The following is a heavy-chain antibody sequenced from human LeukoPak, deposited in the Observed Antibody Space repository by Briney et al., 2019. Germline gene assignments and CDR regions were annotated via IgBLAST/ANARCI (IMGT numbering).Heavy chain of an antibody. J-gene: IGHJ4*02. CDR3: ARDDDFWSGYGFDY. D-gene: IGHD3-3*01. CDR2: IYFSGST. V-gene: IGHV4-39*07. CDR1: GGSISSSTYY. Sequence: SETLSLTCTVSGGSISSSTYYWGWIRQTPGRGLEWIGSIYFSGSTYYNPSLKSRVTISVDTFNNQFSLKLSSVTAADTAVYYCARDDDFWSGYGFDYWGQGTLVTVSS.